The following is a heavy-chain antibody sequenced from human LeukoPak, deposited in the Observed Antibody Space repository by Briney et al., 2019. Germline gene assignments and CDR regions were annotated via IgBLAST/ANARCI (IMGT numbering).Heavy chain of an antibody. CDR3: ARFGSSISSYSLDS. V-gene: IGHV3-66*01. D-gene: IGHD2-2*01. CDR1: GFSVSTNY. J-gene: IGHJ4*02. CDR2: LYASGIT. Sequence: GGSLRLSCAASGFSVSTNYMSWVRQAPGKGLEWVSLLYASGITNYADSVKGRFTVSRDNSKNTLYLQLNSLRAEDTAVYYCARFGSSISSYSLDSWGQGALVTVSS.